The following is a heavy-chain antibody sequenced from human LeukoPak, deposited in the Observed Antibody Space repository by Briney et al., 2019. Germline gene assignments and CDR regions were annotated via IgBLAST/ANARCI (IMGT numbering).Heavy chain of an antibody. CDR2: IIPIFGTA. J-gene: IGHJ4*02. CDR1: GGTFSSYA. CDR3: ARDRGPRADYYDSGGYYWPFDY. V-gene: IGHV1-69*13. Sequence: SVKVSCKASGGTFSSYAISWVRQAPGQELEWMGGIIPIFGTANYAQKFQGRVTITADESTSTAYMELSSLRSEDTAVYYCARDRGPRADYYDSGGYYWPFDYWGQGTLVTVSS. D-gene: IGHD3-22*01.